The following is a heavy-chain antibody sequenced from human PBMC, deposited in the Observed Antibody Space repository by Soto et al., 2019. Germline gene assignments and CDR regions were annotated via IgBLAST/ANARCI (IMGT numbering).Heavy chain of an antibody. J-gene: IGHJ3*02. D-gene: IGHD3-22*01. CDR2: IYYSGST. CDR3: ARHPRITLILVVFGAFDI. V-gene: IGHV4-39*01. CDR1: CGSISSSSYY. Sequence: SETLSLTCTVSCGSISSSSYYWGWIRQPPGKGLEWIGSIYYSGSTYYNPSLKSRVTISVDTSKNQFSLKLSSVTAADTAVYYCARHPRITLILVVFGAFDIWGQVTMVTVSS.